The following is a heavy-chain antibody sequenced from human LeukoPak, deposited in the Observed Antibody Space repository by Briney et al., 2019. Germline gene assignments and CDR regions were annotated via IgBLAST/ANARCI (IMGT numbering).Heavy chain of an antibody. J-gene: IGHJ6*03. CDR2: IYFSGST. CDR1: GDSISGYY. CDR3: ARYDGDYGSFSMDV. D-gene: IGHD4-17*01. V-gene: IGHV4-59*13. Sequence: SETLSLTCTVSGDSISGYYWSWIRQPPGKGLEWIGCIYFSGSTNYSPSLKSRVSISVDMSENQFSLKLNSVTAADTAVYYCARYDGDYGSFSMDVWGKGTTVTVSS.